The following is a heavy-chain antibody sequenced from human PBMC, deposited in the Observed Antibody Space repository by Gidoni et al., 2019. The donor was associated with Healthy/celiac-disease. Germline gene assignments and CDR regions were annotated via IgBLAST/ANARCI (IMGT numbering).Heavy chain of an antibody. D-gene: IGHD3-3*01. J-gene: IGHJ5*02. CDR2: IYYSGST. CDR3: ARGKLITIFGVVTPRGNWFDP. V-gene: IGHV4-31*03. Sequence: QVQLQESGPGLVTPSQTLSLTCTVSGGSISSGGSYWRWIRQHPGKGLEWIGYIYYSGSTYYNPSLKSRVTISVDTSKNQFSLKLSSVTAADTAVYYCARGKLITIFGVVTPRGNWFDPWGQGTLVTVSS. CDR1: GGSISSGGSY.